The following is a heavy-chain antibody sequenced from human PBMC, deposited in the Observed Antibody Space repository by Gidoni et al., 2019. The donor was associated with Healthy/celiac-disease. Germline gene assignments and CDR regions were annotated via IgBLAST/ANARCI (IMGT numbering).Heavy chain of an antibody. CDR1: GGPISSGGYY. CDR3: ARDVGIFGVVID. CDR2: IYYSGST. V-gene: IGHV4-31*03. Sequence: QVQLQESGPGLVKPSQTLSLTCTFPGGPISSGGYYWSWIRQHPGKGLEWIGYIYYSGSTYYNPSLKSRVTISVDTSKNQFSLKLSSVTAADTAVYYCARDVGIFGVVIDWGQGTLVTVSS. D-gene: IGHD3-3*01. J-gene: IGHJ4*02.